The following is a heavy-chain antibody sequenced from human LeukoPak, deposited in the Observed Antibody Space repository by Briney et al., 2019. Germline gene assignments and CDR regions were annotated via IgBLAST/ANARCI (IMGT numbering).Heavy chain of an antibody. CDR2: IRQDGSDK. D-gene: IGHD6-19*01. Sequence: PGGSLRLSCAASGFTFSSYWMSWVRQAPGKGLEWVANIRQDGSDKYYVDSVKGRFTISRDNAKNSLYLQMNSLRAEDTAVYYCARQPPPSGWLPLDAFDIWGQGTMVTVSS. CDR3: ARQPPPSGWLPLDAFDI. CDR1: GFTFSSYW. V-gene: IGHV3-7*01. J-gene: IGHJ3*02.